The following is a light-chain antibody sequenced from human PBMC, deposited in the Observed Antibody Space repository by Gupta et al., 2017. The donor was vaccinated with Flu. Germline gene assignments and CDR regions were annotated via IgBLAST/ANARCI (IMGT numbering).Light chain of an antibody. V-gene: IGKV1-9*01. Sequence: DIQLTQSPSFLSASIGDRVTITCRASQAISSYFAWYQQRPGKAPKLLIYAASTWQSGVPSRFSASGSGKEFTLTISSRQPEDFGTYYCQQRNNYPPLTFGEGTRLEIK. CDR3: QQRNNYPPLT. J-gene: IGKJ5*01. CDR2: AAS. CDR1: QAISSY.